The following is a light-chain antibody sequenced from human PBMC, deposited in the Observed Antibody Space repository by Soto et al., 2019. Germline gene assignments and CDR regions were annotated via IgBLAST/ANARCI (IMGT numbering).Light chain of an antibody. CDR2: DVS. Sequence: QSALTQPRSVSGSPGQSVTMSCTGTSNDVGGYNFVSWYQQHPGKVPKLFIYDVSRRPSGVPDRFSGSKSGNTASLTISGLQAEDEADYYCSSYAGSYTLVFGGGTKLTV. CDR1: SNDVGGYNF. CDR3: SSYAGSYTLV. V-gene: IGLV2-11*01. J-gene: IGLJ2*01.